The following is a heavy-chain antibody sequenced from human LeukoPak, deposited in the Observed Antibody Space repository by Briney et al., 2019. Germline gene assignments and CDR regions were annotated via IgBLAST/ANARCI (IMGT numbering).Heavy chain of an antibody. V-gene: IGHV3-23*01. CDR2: ISGSGGST. D-gene: IGHD2-2*01. Sequence: HPGGSLRLSCAASGFTFSSFAMSWVRQAPGKGLEWVSAISGSGGSTYYADSVKGRFTISRDNAKNSLYLQMNSLRAEDTAVYYCARRSSSQDFDSWGQGTLVTVSS. CDR1: GFTFSSFA. J-gene: IGHJ4*02. CDR3: ARRSSSQDFDS.